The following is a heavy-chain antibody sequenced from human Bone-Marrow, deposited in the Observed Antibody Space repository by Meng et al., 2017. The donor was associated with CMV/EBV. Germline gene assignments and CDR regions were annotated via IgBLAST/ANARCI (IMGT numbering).Heavy chain of an antibody. CDR1: GFTFSSYW. CDR3: ARVMAPDDAFDI. V-gene: IGHV3-7*01. CDR2: IKQDGSEK. Sequence: GESLKISCAASGFTFSSYWMSWVRQAPGKGLEWVANIKQDGSEKYYVDSVKGRFTISRDNAKNSLYLQMNSLRAEDTAVYYCARVMAPDDAFDIWGQGTMVTASS. D-gene: IGHD5-24*01. J-gene: IGHJ3*02.